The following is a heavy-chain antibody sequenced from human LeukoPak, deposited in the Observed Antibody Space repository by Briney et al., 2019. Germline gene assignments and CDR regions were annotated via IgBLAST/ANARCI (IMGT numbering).Heavy chain of an antibody. D-gene: IGHD4-11*01. V-gene: IGHV3-66*01. J-gene: IGHJ6*02. CDR2: IYSGGST. Sequence: QPGGSLRLSCAASGFTVSSYYMTWVRQAPGKGLEWVSVIYSGGSTYYADSVKGRVAISRDNSKNTVFLQMNSVRAEDTAVYYCARSYCNHLFGMDVWGQGTTVTVSS. CDR3: ARSYCNHLFGMDV. CDR1: GFTVSSYY.